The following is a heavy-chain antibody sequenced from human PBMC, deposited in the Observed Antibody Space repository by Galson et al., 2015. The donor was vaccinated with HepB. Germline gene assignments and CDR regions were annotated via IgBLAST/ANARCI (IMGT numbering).Heavy chain of an antibody. CDR2: INSDGSST. V-gene: IGHV3-74*01. CDR1: GFTFSSYW. Sequence: SLRLSCAASGFTFSSYWMHWVRQAPGKGLVWVSRINSDGSSTSYADSVKGRFTISRDNAKNTLYLQMNSLRAEDTAVYYCARERFDFWSALHYGMDVWGQGTTVTVSS. D-gene: IGHD3/OR15-3a*01. J-gene: IGHJ6*02. CDR3: ARERFDFWSALHYGMDV.